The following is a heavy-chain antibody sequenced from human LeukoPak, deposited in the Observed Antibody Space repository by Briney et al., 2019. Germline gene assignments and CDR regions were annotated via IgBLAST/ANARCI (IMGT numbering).Heavy chain of an antibody. V-gene: IGHV3-74*01. CDR1: GFTFSSYW. Sequence: GGSLRLSCAASGFTFSSYWMHWVRQAPGKGLVWVSRINSDGSSTSYADSVKGRFTISRDNAKNTLYLQMNSLRAEDTAVYYCARDRGYCSSTSSHHRYGNWFDPWGQGTLVTVSS. J-gene: IGHJ5*02. CDR3: ARDRGYCSSTSSHHRYGNWFDP. CDR2: INSDGSST. D-gene: IGHD2-2*01.